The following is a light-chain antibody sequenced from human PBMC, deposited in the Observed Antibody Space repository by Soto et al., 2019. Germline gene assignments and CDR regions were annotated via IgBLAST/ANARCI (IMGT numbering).Light chain of an antibody. CDR2: KAS. CDR3: QQYNSYKYS. J-gene: IGKJ2*03. CDR1: QSTSTS. V-gene: IGKV1-5*03. Sequence: DIEMTQSPSTLSASVGDRVTITCMASQSTSTSLAWYQQKSGKAPKLLSYKASRLESGVPSRYCGSGSGTELTLIISGVQPDDFATCYYQQYNSYKYSCGEGTKLVIK.